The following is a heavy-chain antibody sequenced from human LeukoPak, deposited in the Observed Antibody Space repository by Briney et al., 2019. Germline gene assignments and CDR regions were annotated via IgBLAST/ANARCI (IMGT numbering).Heavy chain of an antibody. J-gene: IGHJ6*03. CDR1: GGTFSSYV. V-gene: IGHV1-69*05. Sequence: GASVKVSCKASGGTFSSYVISWVRQAPGQGLEWMGGIIPIFGTANYAQKFQGRVTITTDESTSTAYMELSSLRSEDTAVYYCARGEYSSSWLHYYYYYMDVWGKGTTVTVSS. CDR3: ARGEYSSSWLHYYYYYMDV. D-gene: IGHD6-13*01. CDR2: IIPIFGTA.